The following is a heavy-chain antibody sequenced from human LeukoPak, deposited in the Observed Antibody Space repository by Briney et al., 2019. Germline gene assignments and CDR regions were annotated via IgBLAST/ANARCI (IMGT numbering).Heavy chain of an antibody. CDR2: IYPSGNT. D-gene: IGHD5-24*01. Sequence: PSETLSLTCTVSGVSISSVNYWWSWFRQPAGKGLEWLGRIYPSGNTMYNPSLKSRVTISVDTSKNQFSLKLSSVTAADTAVYYCARGQIPMATLYHWGQGTLVTVSS. J-gene: IGHJ5*02. V-gene: IGHV4-61*02. CDR1: GVSISSVNYW. CDR3: ARGQIPMATLYH.